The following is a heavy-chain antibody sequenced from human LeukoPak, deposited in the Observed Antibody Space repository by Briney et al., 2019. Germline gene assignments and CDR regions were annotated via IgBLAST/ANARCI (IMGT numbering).Heavy chain of an antibody. CDR2: FDPEDGET. Sequence: ASVKVSCKVSGYTLTELSMHWVRHAPGKGLEWMGGFDPEDGETIYAQKFQGRVTMTEDTSTDTAYMELSSLRSEDTAVYYCATPYSGSYYVPVWWGQGTLVTVSS. CDR3: ATPYSGSYYVPVW. V-gene: IGHV1-24*01. D-gene: IGHD1-26*01. CDR1: GYTLTELS. J-gene: IGHJ4*02.